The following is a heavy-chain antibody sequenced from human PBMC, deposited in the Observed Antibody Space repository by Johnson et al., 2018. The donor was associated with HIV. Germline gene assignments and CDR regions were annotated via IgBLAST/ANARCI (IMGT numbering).Heavy chain of an antibody. CDR2: ISGSGGST. Sequence: VQLVESGGGLVQPGGSLRLSCAASGFTFSSYAMSWVRQAPGKGLEWVSTISGSGGSTYYADSVKGRFILSRDNSKNTLFLQMNSLRAEDTAVYYCAREGVAVAGTPDAFDLWGQGTMVTVSS. CDR1: GFTFSSYA. J-gene: IGHJ3*01. V-gene: IGHV3-23*04. CDR3: AREGVAVAGTPDAFDL. D-gene: IGHD6-19*01.